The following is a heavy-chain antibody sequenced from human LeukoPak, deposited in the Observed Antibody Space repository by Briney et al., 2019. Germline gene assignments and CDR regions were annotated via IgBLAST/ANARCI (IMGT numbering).Heavy chain of an antibody. D-gene: IGHD3-10*01. CDR3: AKDYGSGSYLYYFDY. Sequence: GGSLRLSCAASGFTFSSYAMSWVRQAPGKGLEWVSAISGSGGSTYYADSVKGRFTISRDNSKNTLYLQMNSLRAEDTAVYYCAKDYGSGSYLYYFDYWGQGTLVTVSS. J-gene: IGHJ4*02. V-gene: IGHV3-23*01. CDR1: GFTFSSYA. CDR2: ISGSGGST.